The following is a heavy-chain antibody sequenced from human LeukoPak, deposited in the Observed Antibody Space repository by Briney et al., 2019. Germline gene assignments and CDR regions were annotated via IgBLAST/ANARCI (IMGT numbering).Heavy chain of an antibody. CDR1: GYSFTSYW. CDR3: ARRSYGRGPYYYYGMDV. CDR2: IYPGDSDT. V-gene: IGHV5-51*01. Sequence: GASLKISCKGSGYSFTSYWIGWVRQMPGKGLEWMGIIYPGDSDTRYSPSFQGQVTISADKSISTAYLQWSSLKASDTAIYYCARRSYGRGPYYYYGMDVWGQGTTVTVSS. J-gene: IGHJ6*02. D-gene: IGHD3-10*01.